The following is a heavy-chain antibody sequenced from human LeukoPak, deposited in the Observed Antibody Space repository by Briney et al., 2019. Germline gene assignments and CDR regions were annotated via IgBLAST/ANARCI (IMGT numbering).Heavy chain of an antibody. CDR2: ISGSGGST. J-gene: IGHJ4*02. CDR3: AKDHYYDSSGYGDY. D-gene: IGHD3-22*01. V-gene: IGHV3-23*01. CDR1: GFTFSSYA. Sequence: TGGSLRLSCAASGFTFSSYAMSWVRQAPGKGLEWVSAISGSGGSTYYADSVQGRFTISRDNSKNTLYLQVNSLRAEDTAVYYCAKDHYYDSSGYGDYWGQGTLVTVSS.